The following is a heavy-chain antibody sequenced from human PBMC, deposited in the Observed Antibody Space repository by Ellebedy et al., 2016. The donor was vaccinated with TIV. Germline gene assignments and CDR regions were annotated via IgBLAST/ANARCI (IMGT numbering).Heavy chain of an antibody. J-gene: IGHJ4*02. CDR1: GYSFTSYW. D-gene: IGHD6-13*01. V-gene: IGHV5-10-1*01. Sequence: ASVKVSCKGSGYSFTSYWIKWVRHMPAKVLEWMGRIDPSASYTNYSPSFQGHVTIAADKSISTAYLQWSSLKASDTAMYYCARRRYGVIAATGVDYWGQGTLVTVSS. CDR3: ARRRYGVIAATGVDY. CDR2: IDPSASYT.